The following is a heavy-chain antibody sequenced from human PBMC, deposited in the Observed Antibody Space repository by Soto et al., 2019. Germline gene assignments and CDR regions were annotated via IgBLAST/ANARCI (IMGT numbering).Heavy chain of an antibody. Sequence: SETLSLTCTVSGGSISSGDYYWSWIRQPPGKGLEWIGYIYYSGSTYYNPSLKSRVTISVDTSKNQFSLKLSSVTAADTAVYYCARGDSAARHFDYWGQGTLVTVSS. CDR1: GGSISSGDYY. J-gene: IGHJ4*02. CDR2: IYYSGST. D-gene: IGHD3-10*01. V-gene: IGHV4-30-4*01. CDR3: ARGDSAARHFDY.